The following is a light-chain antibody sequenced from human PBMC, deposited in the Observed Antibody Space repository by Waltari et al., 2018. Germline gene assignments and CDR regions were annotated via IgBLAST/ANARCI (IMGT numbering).Light chain of an antibody. V-gene: IGLV2-14*01. CDR2: DGS. Sequence: QSALTQSASVSGSPGQSITISCTGTISDFAVFNYVSWYQQHPGKAPQLMIYDGSKRPSGVSNRFSGSKSGNTASLTISGLQAEDEADYYCSSYTSTWVFGGGTKLTVL. CDR3: SSYTSTWV. CDR1: ISDFAVFNY. J-gene: IGLJ3*02.